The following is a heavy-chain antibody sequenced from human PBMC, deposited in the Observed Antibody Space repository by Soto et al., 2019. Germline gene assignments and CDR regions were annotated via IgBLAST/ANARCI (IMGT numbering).Heavy chain of an antibody. CDR3: ARDFSMVLVAPAY. CDR2: INAGNSDT. V-gene: IGHV1-3*01. D-gene: IGHD3-22*01. J-gene: IGHJ4*02. Sequence: ASVKVSCKASGYTFTSYAMHWVRQAPGQGLEWMGWINAGNSDTTYSQKFQGRVTITSDTSASTAYMELTSLRSEDTAVYYCARDFSMVLVAPAYWGQRTLVTVSS. CDR1: GYTFTSYA.